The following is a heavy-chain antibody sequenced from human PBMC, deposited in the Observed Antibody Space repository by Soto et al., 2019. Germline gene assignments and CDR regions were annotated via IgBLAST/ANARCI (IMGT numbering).Heavy chain of an antibody. CDR2: VIPFSGTT. CDR1: GGSLSYNV. CDR3: ASFSRGNWSGFTAA. D-gene: IGHD3-3*01. Sequence: QVQLVQSGAEVKKPGSSVKVSCKASGGSLSYNVISWVRQVPGQGLEWMGGVIPFSGTTTYAQKFQDRVTITAAESASSAHMELRSLTSEDTAVYYCASFSRGNWSGFTAAWGQGTPVAVSS. J-gene: IGHJ5*02. V-gene: IGHV1-69*12.